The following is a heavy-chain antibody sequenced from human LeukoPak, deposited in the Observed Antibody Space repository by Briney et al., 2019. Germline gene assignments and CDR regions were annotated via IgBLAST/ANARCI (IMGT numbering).Heavy chain of an antibody. CDR2: IYYSGIT. CDR3: ARDLGGTTSNAFDI. CDR1: GGSISSYY. V-gene: IGHV4-59*01. D-gene: IGHD1-1*01. Sequence: PSETLSLTCTVSGGSISSYYWSWIRQPPGQGLEWIGYIYYSGITNNNPSLKSRVTISVDTSKNQFSLKQSSVTAADTAVYYCARDLGGTTSNAFDIWGQGTMVTVSS. J-gene: IGHJ3*02.